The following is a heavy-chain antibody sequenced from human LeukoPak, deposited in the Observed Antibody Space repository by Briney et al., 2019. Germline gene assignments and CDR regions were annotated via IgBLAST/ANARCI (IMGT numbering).Heavy chain of an antibody. D-gene: IGHD3-3*01. CDR3: ARDLYYNFWSGYYDEYYFDY. CDR2: IKQDGSEE. J-gene: IGHJ4*02. V-gene: IGHV3-7*01. Sequence: GGSLRLSCAASGFTFSTYWMSWVRQAPGKGLEWVANIKQDGSEEYYVDSVKGRFTIPRDNAKNSLYLQMNSLRAEDTAVYYCARDLYYNFWSGYYDEYYFDYWGQGTLVTVSS. CDR1: GFTFSTYW.